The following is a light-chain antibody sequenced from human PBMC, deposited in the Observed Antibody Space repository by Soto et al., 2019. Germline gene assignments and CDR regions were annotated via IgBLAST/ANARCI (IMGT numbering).Light chain of an antibody. J-gene: IGLJ2*01. CDR1: SSDIGASNS. Sequence: QSALTQPPSASGSPGQSVTISCAGSSSDIGASNSVSWYQQHPGKAPKLLISEVTKRPSGVPDRFSGSKSGNTASLTVSGLQEDDDADYYCGSKAGSNKHVVFGGGTKLTVL. CDR2: EVT. V-gene: IGLV2-8*01. CDR3: GSKAGSNKHVV.